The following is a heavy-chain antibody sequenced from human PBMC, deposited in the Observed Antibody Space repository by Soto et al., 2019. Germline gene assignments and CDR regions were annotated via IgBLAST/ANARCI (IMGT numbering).Heavy chain of an antibody. D-gene: IGHD6-25*01. CDR3: AKFFVETGSNSGWPLFFHY. CDR2: ISGSGGTT. V-gene: IGHV3-23*01. CDR1: GFTFSNYA. Sequence: EVQLLESGGGLVQPGRSLRLSCAASGFTFSNYAMSWVRQAPGQGLDWVSAISGSGGTTYYADSVKGRFTISRDNSKNTLFLQMNSLRAEDAAVYYCAKFFVETGSNSGWPLFFHYWGQGTLVTVS. J-gene: IGHJ4*02.